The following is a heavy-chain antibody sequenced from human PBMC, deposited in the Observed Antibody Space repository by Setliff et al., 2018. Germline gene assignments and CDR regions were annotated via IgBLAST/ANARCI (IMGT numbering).Heavy chain of an antibody. V-gene: IGHV4-39*01. CDR1: NGSISSGNYF. J-gene: IGHJ4*01. D-gene: IGHD2-15*01. CDR3: VRPGGTTVVARHFDY. CDR2: IFYTGST. Sequence: SETLSLTCTVSNGSISSGNYFWGWIRQPPGKGLEWMGSIFYTGSTYYSPSLKSRVTMSIDTSKNQFSLELRSVTVADTATYYCVRPGGTTVVARHFDYWGSGIRVTVSS.